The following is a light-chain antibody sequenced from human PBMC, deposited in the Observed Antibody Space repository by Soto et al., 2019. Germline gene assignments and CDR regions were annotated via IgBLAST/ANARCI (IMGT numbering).Light chain of an antibody. J-gene: IGKJ5*01. CDR2: GAS. CDR1: QDISSF. V-gene: IGKV1-9*01. Sequence: DIPLTQSPSFLSASLGDRVTITCRASQDISSFLAWYQQKPGRAPNLLISGASTLRSGVPSRFSGSGSGTAFTLTSISLEPEDFDTYHCQQNNSHTHFGGGTRLE. CDR3: QQNNSHTH.